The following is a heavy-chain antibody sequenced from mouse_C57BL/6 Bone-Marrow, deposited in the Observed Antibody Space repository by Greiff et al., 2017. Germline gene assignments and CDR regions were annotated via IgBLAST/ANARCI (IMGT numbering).Heavy chain of an antibody. J-gene: IGHJ2*01. V-gene: IGHV1-52*01. CDR1: GYTFTSYW. CDR3: AREARLRRCDY. D-gene: IGHD2-4*01. CDR2: IDPSDSET. Sequence: VQLQQPGAELVRPGSSVKLSCKASGYTFTSYWMHWVKQRPIQGLEWIGNIDPSDSETHYNQKFKDKATLTVDKSSSTAYMQLSSLTSEDSAVYYCAREARLRRCDYWGQGTTLKVSS.